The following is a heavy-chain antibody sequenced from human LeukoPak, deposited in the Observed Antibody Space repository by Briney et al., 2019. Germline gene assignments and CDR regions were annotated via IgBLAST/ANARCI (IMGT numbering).Heavy chain of an antibody. CDR3: ARMALDGGDSIGFDS. CDR2: INPNIGDA. J-gene: IGHJ5*01. D-gene: IGHD2-21*02. CDR1: GYTFTDYF. V-gene: IGHV1-2*02. Sequence: ASVKVSCKASGYTFTDYFIHWVRQAPGQGLEWMGWINPNIGDASYAQKFQDRVTMTRGRSINTAYMELSRLTSDDTAVYYCARMALDGGDSIGFDSWGRGTLVTVSS.